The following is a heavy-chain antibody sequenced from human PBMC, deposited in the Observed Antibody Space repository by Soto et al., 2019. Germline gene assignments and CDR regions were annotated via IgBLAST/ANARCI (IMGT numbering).Heavy chain of an antibody. J-gene: IGHJ4*02. V-gene: IGHV3-23*01. CDR2: ISGSGGST. Sequence: GGSLRLSCAASGFTFSSYAMSWVRQALGKGLEWVSAISGSGGSTYYADSVKGRFTISRDNSKNTLYLQMNSLRAEDTAVYYCAKDRGFMIVVVGFDYWGQGTLVTVSS. D-gene: IGHD3-22*01. CDR1: GFTFSSYA. CDR3: AKDRGFMIVVVGFDY.